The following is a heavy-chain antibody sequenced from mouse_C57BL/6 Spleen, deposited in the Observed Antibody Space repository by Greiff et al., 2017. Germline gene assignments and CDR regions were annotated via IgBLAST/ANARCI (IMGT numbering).Heavy chain of an antibody. CDR1: GSTFTSYW. V-gene: IGHV1-53*01. Sequence: VPLQQPGTELVKPGASVRLSCKPSGSTFTSYWMHWLKQRPGQGLEWIGNINPSNGGPNSNEKFKRKATLTVDKSSRAAMMQLSSLTYEDAAVYYCARGYDYEGEFAYWGQGTLVTVSA. CDR2: INPSNGGP. J-gene: IGHJ3*01. CDR3: ARGYDYEGEFAY. D-gene: IGHD2-4*01.